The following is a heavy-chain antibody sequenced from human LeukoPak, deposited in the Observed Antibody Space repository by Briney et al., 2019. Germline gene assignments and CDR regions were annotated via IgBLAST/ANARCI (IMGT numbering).Heavy chain of an antibody. CDR1: GGSISSSSYY. J-gene: IGHJ6*03. CDR2: IYYSGST. V-gene: IGHV4-39*01. Sequence: PSETLSLTCTVSGGSISSSSYYWGWIRQPPGKGLEWIGSIYYSGSTYYNPSLKSRVTISVDTSKNQFSLKLSSVTAADTAVYYCARHVKPYSGGWYYYYYYMDVWGKGTTVTVSS. D-gene: IGHD6-19*01. CDR3: ARHVKPYSGGWYYYYYYMDV.